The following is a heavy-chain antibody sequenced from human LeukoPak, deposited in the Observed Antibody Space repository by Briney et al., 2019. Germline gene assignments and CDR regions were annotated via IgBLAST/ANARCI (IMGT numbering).Heavy chain of an antibody. CDR3: ARDLGYCSGGSCDAFDI. V-gene: IGHV4-61*01. CDR2: IYYSGST. J-gene: IGHJ3*02. D-gene: IGHD2-15*01. Sequence: SETLSLTCTVSGGSISSSSYYWGWIRQPPGKGLEWIGYIYYSGSTNYNPSLKSRVTISVDTSKNQFSLKLSSVTAADTAVYYCARDLGYCSGGSCDAFDIWGQGTMVTVSS. CDR1: GGSISSSSYY.